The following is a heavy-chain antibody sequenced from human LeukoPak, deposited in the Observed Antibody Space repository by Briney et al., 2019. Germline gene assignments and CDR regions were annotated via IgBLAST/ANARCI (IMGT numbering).Heavy chain of an antibody. Sequence: GGSLRLSCAASGFTFSSYHMNWVRQAPGKGLEWVSSISSSSRYIYYADSVKGRFTISRDNAKNSLYLQMNSLRAEDTAVYYCARDRAVAGPLHLDYWGQGTLVTVSS. CDR1: GFTFSSYH. J-gene: IGHJ4*02. CDR2: ISSSSRYI. V-gene: IGHV3-21*01. D-gene: IGHD6-19*01. CDR3: ARDRAVAGPLHLDY.